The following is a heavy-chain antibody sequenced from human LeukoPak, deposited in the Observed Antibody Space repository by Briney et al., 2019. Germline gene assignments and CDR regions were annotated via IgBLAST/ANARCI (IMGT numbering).Heavy chain of an antibody. CDR1: GGSFSGYY. Sequence: ETLSLTCAVYGGSFSGYYWSWVRQAPGKGLEWVSTISGSGGNTHYADSVKGRFTISRDNSKNTLYLQMNSLRAEDTAVYCCAKRGGLTPGIDAFDIWGQGTMVTVSS. V-gene: IGHV3-23*01. CDR2: ISGSGGNT. CDR3: AKRGGLTPGIDAFDI. J-gene: IGHJ3*02. D-gene: IGHD3-10*01.